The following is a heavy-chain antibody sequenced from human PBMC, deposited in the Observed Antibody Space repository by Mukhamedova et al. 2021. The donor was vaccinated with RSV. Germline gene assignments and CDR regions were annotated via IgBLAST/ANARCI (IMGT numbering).Heavy chain of an antibody. Sequence: VDSVKGRFTISRDNAKNSLYLQMPSLRVADTAVYYCASDYGSGTYDFDYWGQGTLVTVSS. CDR3: ASDYGSGTYDFDY. V-gene: IGHV3-7*01. D-gene: IGHD3-10*01. J-gene: IGHJ4*02.